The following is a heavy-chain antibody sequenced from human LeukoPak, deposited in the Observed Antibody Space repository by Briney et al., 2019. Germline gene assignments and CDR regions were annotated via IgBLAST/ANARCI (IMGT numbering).Heavy chain of an antibody. CDR3: ARDGDHCSGGSCYLYYYYYYMDV. J-gene: IGHJ6*03. V-gene: IGHV4-34*01. Sequence: SETLSLTCAVYGGSFSGYYWSWIRQPPGKGLEWIGEINHSASTNYNPSLKSRVTISVDTSKNQFSLKLSSVTAADTAVYYCARDGDHCSGGSCYLYYYYYYMDVWGKGTTVTVSS. CDR2: INHSAST. CDR1: GGSFSGYY. D-gene: IGHD2-15*01.